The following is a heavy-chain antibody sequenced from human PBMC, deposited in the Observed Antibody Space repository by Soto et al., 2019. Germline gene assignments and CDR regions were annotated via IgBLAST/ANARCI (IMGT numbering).Heavy chain of an antibody. CDR1: GCGITSYC. CDR3: ARYIASAPYYYYYYMDV. CDR2: IYPGHSDT. J-gene: IGHJ6*03. D-gene: IGHD6-13*01. V-gene: IGHV5-51*01. Sequence: PGESLKISCKGSGCGITSYCIGWVRQMPGKGLEWMGIIYPGHSDTRYSPSFQGQVTISADKSISTAYLQWSSLKASDTAMYYCARYIASAPYYYYYYMDVWGKGTTVTVSS.